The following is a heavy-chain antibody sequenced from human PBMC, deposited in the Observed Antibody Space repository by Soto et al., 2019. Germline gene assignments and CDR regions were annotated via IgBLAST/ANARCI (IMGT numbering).Heavy chain of an antibody. D-gene: IGHD6-19*01. Sequence: SLTRSVKCGVWDECSYRGKWYNWVRQPPGKGLEWIGEIYHSGITNYNPSLKSRVIISVDKPKNQFSLKLSSMTAADTAVYYCAKDIASSGWYSLDYWGQGTLVTVSS. CDR2: IYHSGIT. V-gene: IGHV4-4*02. J-gene: IGHJ4*02. CDR1: DECSYRGKW. CDR3: AKDIASSGWYSLDY.